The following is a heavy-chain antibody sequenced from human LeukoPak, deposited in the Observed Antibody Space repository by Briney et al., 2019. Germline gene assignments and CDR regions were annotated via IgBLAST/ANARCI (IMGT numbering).Heavy chain of an antibody. CDR2: INHGGST. Sequence: KPSETLSLTCAVYGGSFSDYYWSWIRRPPGKGLEWIGEINHGGSTNYNPSLKSRVTLSVDTSKNQFSLKLTSVTAADTAVYYCARDGYSTPDVWGQGTTVTVSS. J-gene: IGHJ6*02. V-gene: IGHV4-34*01. CDR3: ARDGYSTPDV. D-gene: IGHD6-13*01. CDR1: GGSFSDYY.